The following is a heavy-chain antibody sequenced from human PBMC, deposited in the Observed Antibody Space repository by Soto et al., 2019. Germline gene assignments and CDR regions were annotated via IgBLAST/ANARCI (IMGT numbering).Heavy chain of an antibody. CDR1: GFTVSSNY. D-gene: IGHD2-2*01. V-gene: IGHV3-66*01. Sequence: EVQLVESGGGLVQPGGSLRLSCAASGFTVSSNYMSWVRQAPGKGLEWVSVIYSGGSTYYADSVKGRFTISRDNSKNTLYLQMNSLRAEDTAVYYCARTRPAAMQPLRGWFDPWGQGTLVTVSS. CDR3: ARTRPAAMQPLRGWFDP. CDR2: IYSGGST. J-gene: IGHJ5*02.